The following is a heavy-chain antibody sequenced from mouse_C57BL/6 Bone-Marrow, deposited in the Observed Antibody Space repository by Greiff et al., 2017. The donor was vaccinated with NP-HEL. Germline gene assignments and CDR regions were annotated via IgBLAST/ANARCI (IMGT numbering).Heavy chain of an antibody. D-gene: IGHD2-1*01. CDR3: ARGGNYLYYYAMDY. Sequence: QVHVKQPGAELVKPGASVKLSCKASGYTFTSYWMHWVKQRPGQGLEWIGMIHPNSGSTNYNEKFKSKATLTVDKSSSTAYMQLSSLTSEDSAVYYCARGGNYLYYYAMDYWGQGTSVTVSS. CDR1: GYTFTSYW. V-gene: IGHV1-64*01. CDR2: IHPNSGST. J-gene: IGHJ4*01.